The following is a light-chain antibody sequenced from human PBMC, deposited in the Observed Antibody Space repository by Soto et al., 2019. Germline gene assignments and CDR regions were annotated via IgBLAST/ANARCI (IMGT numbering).Light chain of an antibody. V-gene: IGLV2-8*01. CDR1: SSDIGGYNY. CDR2: EVS. CDR3: SSYAGSDKFVI. J-gene: IGLJ2*01. Sequence: QSALTQPPSASGSPGQSVTISCTGSSSDIGGYNYVSWYQQHPGTAPHLIIYEVSKRPSGVSDRFSGSKSGSTASLTVSGLQAADEAHYFCSSYAGSDKFVIFGGGTKLTVL.